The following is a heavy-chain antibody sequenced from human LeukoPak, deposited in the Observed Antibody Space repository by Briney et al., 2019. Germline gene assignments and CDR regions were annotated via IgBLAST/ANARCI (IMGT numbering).Heavy chain of an antibody. D-gene: IGHD3-9*01. V-gene: IGHV4-59*08. CDR3: ARLLKFLTGYCPSP. Sequence: SETLSLTCTVSGGSITGYYWSWIRQPPGKGMEWIGYIYSSGSTNYNPSLKSRGTISVDTSKNQISLKLNSVTAADTAVYYCARLLKFLTGYCPSPWGPG. J-gene: IGHJ5*02. CDR1: GGSITGYY. CDR2: IYSSGST.